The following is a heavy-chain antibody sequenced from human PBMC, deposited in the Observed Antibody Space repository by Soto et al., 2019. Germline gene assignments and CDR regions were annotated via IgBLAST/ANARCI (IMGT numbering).Heavy chain of an antibody. CDR3: AAGDSDRPRGAFDY. J-gene: IGHJ4*02. CDR1: GGTFSSYA. CDR2: ILPLFGA. Sequence: QVQLVQSGAEVKKPGSSVKVSCKASGGTFSSYAIHWVRQAPGQGLEWMGGILPLFGANYAQKFQDKVTITADESTSTTYMDLSSLRSEDTAVYYCAAGDSDRPRGAFDYWGQGTLVTVSS. V-gene: IGHV1-69*01. D-gene: IGHD3-16*02.